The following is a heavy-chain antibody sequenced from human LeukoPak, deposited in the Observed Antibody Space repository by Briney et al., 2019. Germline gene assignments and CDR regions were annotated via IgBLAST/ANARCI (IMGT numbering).Heavy chain of an antibody. V-gene: IGHV3-23*01. Sequence: PGGSLRLSCAASGFTFSSYGMSWVRQAPGKGLEWVSAIRGSGDRTHYADSVKGRFTISRDNSKNMLFLQMNSLRAEDTAVYYCAKDLIVGALDYWGQGTLVTVSS. D-gene: IGHD1-26*01. J-gene: IGHJ4*02. CDR2: IRGSGDRT. CDR3: AKDLIVGALDY. CDR1: GFTFSSYG.